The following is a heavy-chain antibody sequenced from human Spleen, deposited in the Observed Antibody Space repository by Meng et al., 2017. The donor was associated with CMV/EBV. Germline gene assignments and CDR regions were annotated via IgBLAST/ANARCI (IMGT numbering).Heavy chain of an antibody. CDR3: ARGISMIVGDGLYHWFDP. CDR2: MNRNSGNT. Sequence: ASVKVSCKASGDTFTSYEINWVRQATGQGLEWMGWMNRNSGNTGYAQKFKGRVTITRNTSINTDYMELSSLRSEDTAVYYCARGISMIVGDGLYHWFDPWGQGTLVTVSS. V-gene: IGHV1-8*03. D-gene: IGHD3-22*01. J-gene: IGHJ5*02. CDR1: GDTFTSYE.